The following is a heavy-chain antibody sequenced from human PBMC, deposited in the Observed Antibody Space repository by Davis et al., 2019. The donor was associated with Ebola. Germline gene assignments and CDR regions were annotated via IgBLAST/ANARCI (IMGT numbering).Heavy chain of an antibody. Sequence: ASVKVSCKASGGTFSSYAISWVRQAPGQGLEWMGWISAYNGNTNYAQKLQGRVTMTTDTSTSTAYMELRSLRSDDTAVYYCARGVVVVPAARRDWYFDLWGRGTLVTVSS. V-gene: IGHV1-18*01. CDR3: ARGVVVVPAARRDWYFDL. CDR1: GGTFSSYA. J-gene: IGHJ2*01. D-gene: IGHD2-2*01. CDR2: ISAYNGNT.